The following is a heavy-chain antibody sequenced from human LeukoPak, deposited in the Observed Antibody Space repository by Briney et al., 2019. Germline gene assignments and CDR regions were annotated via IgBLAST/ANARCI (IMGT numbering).Heavy chain of an antibody. D-gene: IGHD3-22*01. J-gene: IGHJ4*02. CDR3: TREDRPFCPFAY. Sequence: SETLSLTCGVSGGSIDITNYWSWVRQAPGKGLEWIGETSHDGTTNYNSSLRSRVAMSLDRANNQFSLSLTSVTAADTAVYYCTREDRPFCPFAYWGQGVLVTVSS. CDR2: TSHDGTT. CDR1: GGSIDITNY. V-gene: IGHV4-4*02.